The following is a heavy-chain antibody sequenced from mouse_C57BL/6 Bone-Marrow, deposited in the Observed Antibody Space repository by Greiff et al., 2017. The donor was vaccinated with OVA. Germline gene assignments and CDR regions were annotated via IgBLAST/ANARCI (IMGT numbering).Heavy chain of an antibody. V-gene: IGHV1-9*01. Sequence: QVQLQQSGAELMKPGASVKLSCKATGYTFTGYWIEWVKQRPGHGLEWIGEILPGSGSTNYNEKFTGKATFTADTASNPAYMQLSSLTTEDSAIYYVARPCSSPWYFDVWSTGTTVTVSS. CDR1: GYTFTGYW. D-gene: IGHD1-1*01. CDR3: ARPCSSPWYFDV. CDR2: ILPGSGST. J-gene: IGHJ1*03.